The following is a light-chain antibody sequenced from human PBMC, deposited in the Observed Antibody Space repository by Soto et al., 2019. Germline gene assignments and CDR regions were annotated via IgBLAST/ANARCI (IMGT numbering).Light chain of an antibody. CDR2: GAS. J-gene: IGKJ2*01. Sequence: EIVMTQSPDTLSVSPGERATLSCRASQRISSNLAWYQQKPGQAPRLLIYGASTRATGVPARFSGSGSETDFTLTISNLQSEDCAVYYCQHYNNWPPYTFGRGTKVDTK. CDR3: QHYNNWPPYT. CDR1: QRISSN. V-gene: IGKV3D-15*01.